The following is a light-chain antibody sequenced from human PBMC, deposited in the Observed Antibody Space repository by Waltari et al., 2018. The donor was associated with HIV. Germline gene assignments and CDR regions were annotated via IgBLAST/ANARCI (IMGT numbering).Light chain of an antibody. Sequence: QSALTQPPSASGSPGQSVTISCTGTSSDVGGSKYVSWYQQPPGKAPKLMIYEVNKRPSGVPDRVSGSKSANTASLTVSGLQADDEADYYCNSYAGSNNWVFGGGTKLTVL. CDR2: EVN. CDR3: NSYAGSNNWV. V-gene: IGLV2-8*01. J-gene: IGLJ3*02. CDR1: SSDVGGSKY.